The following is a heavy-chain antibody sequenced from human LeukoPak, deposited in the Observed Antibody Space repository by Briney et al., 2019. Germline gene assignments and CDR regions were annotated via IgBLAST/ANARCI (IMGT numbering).Heavy chain of an antibody. CDR2: IYHSGST. D-gene: IGHD2-2*01. Sequence: PSETLSLTCAVSGGSISSSNWWSWVRQPPGKGLEWIGEIYHSGSTNYNPSLKSRVTISVDKSKNQFSLKLSSVTATDTAVYYCAREYILEDIVVVPAAAKGDYYGMDVWGKGTTVTVSS. J-gene: IGHJ6*04. CDR3: AREYILEDIVVVPAAAKGDYYGMDV. CDR1: GGSISSSNW. V-gene: IGHV4-4*02.